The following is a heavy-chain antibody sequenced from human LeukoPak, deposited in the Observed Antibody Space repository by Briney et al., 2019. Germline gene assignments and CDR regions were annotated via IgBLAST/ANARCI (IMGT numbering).Heavy chain of an antibody. CDR1: GYTFTGYY. V-gene: IGHV1-2*02. CDR2: INPNSGGT. J-gene: IGHJ4*02. D-gene: IGHD3-22*01. Sequence: GASVKVSCKASGYTFTGYYMHWVRQAPGQGLEWMGWINPNSGGTNYAQKFQGRVTMTRDTSISTAYMELSRLRSEDTAVYYCARGISPGRWPPRRHYDSSGYPFDYWGQGTLVTVSS. CDR3: ARGISPGRWPPRRHYDSSGYPFDY.